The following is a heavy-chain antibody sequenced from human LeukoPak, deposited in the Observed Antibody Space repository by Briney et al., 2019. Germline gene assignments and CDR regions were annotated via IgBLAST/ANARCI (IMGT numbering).Heavy chain of an antibody. V-gene: IGHV3-11*01. CDR2: ISSSGSTI. J-gene: IGHJ4*02. CDR3: ARERPYYGSRTYSASFDY. Sequence: PGGSLRLSCAASGFTFSDYYMSWIRQAPGKGLEWVSYISSSGSTIYYADSVKGRFTISRDNADNSLYLQMNSLRPEDTAVYYCARERPYYGSRTYSASFDYWGQGTLVTVSS. D-gene: IGHD3-10*01. CDR1: GFTFSDYY.